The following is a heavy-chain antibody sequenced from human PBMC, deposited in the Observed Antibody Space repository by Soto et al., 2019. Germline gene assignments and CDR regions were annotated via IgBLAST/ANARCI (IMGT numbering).Heavy chain of an antibody. CDR2: TSYTSTWNN. CDR3: AREWSNSGWIGYDM. V-gene: IGHV6-1*01. CDR1: GDSVYSNSVT. Sequence: SQTLSLTCAISGDSVYSNSVTWNWIRQTPSGGLERLGRTSYTSTWNNVYAGSVKSRITIKPDTSKNQVSLQVNSVTPEDTAVHYCAREWSNSGWIGYDMWGQGTMVTVSS. J-gene: IGHJ3*02. D-gene: IGHD6-25*01.